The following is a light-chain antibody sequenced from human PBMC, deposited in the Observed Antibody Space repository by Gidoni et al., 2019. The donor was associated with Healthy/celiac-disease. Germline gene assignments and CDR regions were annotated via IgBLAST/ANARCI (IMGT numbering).Light chain of an antibody. CDR1: QSISSW. J-gene: IGKJ1*01. Sequence: DIQMTQSPSTLSASVGDRVTITCRASQSISSWLAWYQQKPGKAPKLLISKASSLESGVPSRFSGSGSWTEFTLTISSLQPDDFATYYCQQYNSYSHTFGQGTKVEIK. V-gene: IGKV1-5*03. CDR3: QQYNSYSHT. CDR2: KAS.